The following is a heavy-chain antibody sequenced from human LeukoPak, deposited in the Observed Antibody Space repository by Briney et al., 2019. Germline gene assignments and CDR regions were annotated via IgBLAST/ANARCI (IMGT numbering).Heavy chain of an antibody. CDR2: IKQDGSEK. Sequence: GGSLRLSCAASGFTFSSYWMSWVRQAPGKGLEWVANIKQDGSEKHYVDSVKGRFTISRDNAKNSLYLQMNSLRAEDTAVYYCARDGLYCGGDCYFDYWGQGTLVTVSS. V-gene: IGHV3-7*01. D-gene: IGHD2-21*02. CDR3: ARDGLYCGGDCYFDY. J-gene: IGHJ4*02. CDR1: GFTFSSYW.